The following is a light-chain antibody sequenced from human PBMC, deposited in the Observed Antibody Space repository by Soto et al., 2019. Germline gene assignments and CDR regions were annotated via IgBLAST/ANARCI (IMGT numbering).Light chain of an antibody. Sequence: EIVLTQSPGTLSLSPGERATLFCRASQSVSSSYLAWYQQKPGQAPRLLIYGASSRATGIPDRFSGSGSGTYFTLTISRLEPEDFAVSYCQQYGSTFGQGTKVDIK. CDR2: GAS. J-gene: IGKJ1*01. CDR1: QSVSSSY. CDR3: QQYGST. V-gene: IGKV3-20*01.